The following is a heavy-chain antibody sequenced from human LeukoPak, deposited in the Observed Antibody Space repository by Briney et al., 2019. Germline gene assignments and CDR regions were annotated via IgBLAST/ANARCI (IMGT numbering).Heavy chain of an antibody. D-gene: IGHD3-3*01. J-gene: IGHJ5*02. V-gene: IGHV1-69*01. Sequence: SVKVSCKDSGGTFSSYAISWVRQAPGQGLEWMGGIIPMFGTANYAQKFQGRVTIIADESTSTAYMELSSLRSEDTAVYYCARSLEWLLFDWFDPWGQGTLVTVSS. CDR2: IIPMFGTA. CDR1: GGTFSSYA. CDR3: ARSLEWLLFDWFDP.